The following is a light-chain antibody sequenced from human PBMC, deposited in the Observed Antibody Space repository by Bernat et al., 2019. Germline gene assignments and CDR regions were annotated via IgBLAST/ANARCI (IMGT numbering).Light chain of an antibody. V-gene: IGKV1-5*03. J-gene: IGKJ5*01. CDR2: KAS. Sequence: DIQMTQSPSTLSASVGDRVTITFRASQSISSWLAWYQQKPGKAPNLLIYKASNLASGVPSRFSGSGSGTEFTLTISSLQPDDFATYYCQQYNSYPITFGQGTRLEIK. CDR1: QSISSW. CDR3: QQYNSYPIT.